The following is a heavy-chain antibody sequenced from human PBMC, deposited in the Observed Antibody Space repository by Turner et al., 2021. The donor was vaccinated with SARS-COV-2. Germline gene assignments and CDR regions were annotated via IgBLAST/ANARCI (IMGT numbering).Heavy chain of an antibody. CDR1: GGTFSNFA. CDR2: IIPIFGTA. CDR3: ARGGSGWYGYYYYGMDV. Sequence: QVQVVQPGAEGKRPGSSVKVSCKASGGTFSNFAISWVRQAPGQGLEWMGGIIPIFGTANYAQKFQGRVTITADESTSTAYMELSSLRSEDTAVYYCARGGSGWYGYYYYGMDVWGQGTTVIVSS. V-gene: IGHV1-69*12. D-gene: IGHD6-19*01. J-gene: IGHJ6*02.